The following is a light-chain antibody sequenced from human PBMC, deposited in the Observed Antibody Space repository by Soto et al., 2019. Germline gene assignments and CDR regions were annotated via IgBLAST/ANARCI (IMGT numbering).Light chain of an antibody. CDR1: QSVSGK. CDR2: ATS. V-gene: IGKV3-15*01. J-gene: IGKJ3*01. CDR3: QQYDNWPFT. Sequence: EIVMTQSPATLSVSPGERATLSCRASQSVSGKLAWCQQKPGQAPRLLIHATSTRATGIPARFSGSGSGTEFTLTISSLQSEDFALYYCQQYDNWPFTFGPGTKVDIK.